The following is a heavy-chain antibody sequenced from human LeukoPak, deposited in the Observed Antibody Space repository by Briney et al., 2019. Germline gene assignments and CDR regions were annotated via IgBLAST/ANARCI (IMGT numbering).Heavy chain of an antibody. J-gene: IGHJ5*02. Sequence: ASVTVSCKASGYTFTGYYMQWVRQAPRQGLEWMGWISPNSGDTDIAQKFQGRVTMTRDTSIATSYMEVDSLTSDDTAVYYCARESACGTTNCLAPADWLDPWGQGTLVIVSS. CDR2: ISPNSGDT. V-gene: IGHV1-2*02. CDR3: ARESACGTTNCLAPADWLDP. CDR1: GYTFTGYY. D-gene: IGHD2-2*01.